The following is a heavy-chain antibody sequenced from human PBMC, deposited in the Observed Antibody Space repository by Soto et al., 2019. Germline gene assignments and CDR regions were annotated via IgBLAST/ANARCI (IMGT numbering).Heavy chain of an antibody. CDR2: ISYDGSKK. D-gene: IGHD6-19*01. V-gene: IGHV3-30*18. Sequence: GGSLRLSCAASGFTFSSFGMHWVRQVPGKGLEWVALISYDGSKKYYADSVKGRFTISRDKSKYTLYLQMNSLRVEDTAVYYCAKDRGWSSADLDYWGQGTLVTVSS. J-gene: IGHJ4*02. CDR1: GFTFSSFG. CDR3: AKDRGWSSADLDY.